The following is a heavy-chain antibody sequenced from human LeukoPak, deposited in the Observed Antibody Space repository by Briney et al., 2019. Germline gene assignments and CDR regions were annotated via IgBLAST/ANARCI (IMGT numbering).Heavy chain of an antibody. CDR2: ISSSGSTI. J-gene: IGHJ3*02. CDR3: AREGRSGWYGGYAFDI. Sequence: GGSLRLSCAAAGFTFSSYEMNWVRQAPGKGLEWVSYISSSGSTIYYADSVKGRFTISRDNAKNSLYLQMNSLRAEDTAVYYCAREGRSGWYGGYAFDIWGQGTMVTVSS. V-gene: IGHV3-48*03. CDR1: GFTFSSYE. D-gene: IGHD6-19*01.